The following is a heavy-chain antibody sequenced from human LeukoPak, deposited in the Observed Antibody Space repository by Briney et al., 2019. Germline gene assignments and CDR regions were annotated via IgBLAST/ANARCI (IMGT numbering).Heavy chain of an antibody. J-gene: IGHJ6*03. CDR3: ARDRSLKVYYMDG. V-gene: IGHV1-2*02. CDR1: GYIFNQYY. CDR2: LNPITGDT. Sequence: ASVKVSCKASGYIFNQYYIHWVRQAPGQGLEWMGWLNPITGDTTYAQNFKGRVTMTRDTSITTVYMELTSLTSDDTAVYYCARDRSLKVYYMDGWGRGTTVTISS.